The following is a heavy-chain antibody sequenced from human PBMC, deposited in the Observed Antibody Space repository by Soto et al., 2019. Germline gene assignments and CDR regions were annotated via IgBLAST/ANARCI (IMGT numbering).Heavy chain of an antibody. CDR2: IYYSGST. D-gene: IGHD6-13*01. CDR3: ARGPRWIAAAGPYYFDY. J-gene: IGHJ4*02. CDR1: GGSISSYY. V-gene: IGHV4-59*01. Sequence: SPTLSLTCTVSGGSISSYYWSWIRQPPGKGLEWIGYIYYSGSTNYNPSLKSRVTISVDTSKNQFSLKLSSVTAADTAVYYCARGPRWIAAAGPYYFDYWGQGTLVTVSS.